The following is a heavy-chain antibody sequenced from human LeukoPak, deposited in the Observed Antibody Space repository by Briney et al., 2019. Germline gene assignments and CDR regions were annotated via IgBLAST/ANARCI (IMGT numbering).Heavy chain of an antibody. J-gene: IGHJ6*03. Sequence: GGSLRLSCAASGFTFSSYSMNWVRQAPGKGLEWISSISSSSSYIYYADSVKGRFTISRDNAKNSLYLQMNSLRAEDTAVYYCARTSYDSRYYYNYMDVWGKGTTVTVSS. CDR2: ISSSSSYI. CDR1: GFTFSSYS. D-gene: IGHD3-3*01. V-gene: IGHV3-21*01. CDR3: ARTSYDSRYYYNYMDV.